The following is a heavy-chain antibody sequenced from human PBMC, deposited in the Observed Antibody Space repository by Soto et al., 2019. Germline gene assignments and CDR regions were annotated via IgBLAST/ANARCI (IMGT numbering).Heavy chain of an antibody. CDR1: GFTFSHSW. CDR2: RNRDGREI. J-gene: IGHJ1*01. D-gene: IGHD1-26*01. CDR3: GRELIVGPAEYFQH. V-gene: IGHV3-7*01. Sequence: GESLRLSCAASGFTFSHSWMGWVRRAPGKGLEWVANRNRDGREIHYLDSVKGRFTISRDNAKNSLFLQMNSLRAEDTAIYYCGRELIVGPAEYFQHWGQGTLVTVSS.